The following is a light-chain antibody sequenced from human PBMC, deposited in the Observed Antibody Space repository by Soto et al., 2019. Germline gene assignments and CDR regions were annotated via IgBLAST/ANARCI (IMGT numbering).Light chain of an antibody. CDR3: SSYAGSSTVV. CDR2: EVS. CDR1: SSDVGGYNY. Sequence: QSALTQPPSASGSPGQSVTISCTGTSSDVGGYNYVSWYQQHPGKVPKLMIYEVSKRPSGVPDRFSGSKSGNTASLTVSGLQAEDEADYYCSSYAGSSTVVFGGGTKDTVL. V-gene: IGLV2-8*01. J-gene: IGLJ2*01.